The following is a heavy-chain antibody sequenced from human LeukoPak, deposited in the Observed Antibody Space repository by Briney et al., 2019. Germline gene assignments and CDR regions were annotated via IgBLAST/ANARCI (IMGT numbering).Heavy chain of an antibody. D-gene: IGHD3-16*01. J-gene: IGHJ4*02. V-gene: IGHV3-30*04. CDR3: AKDRLGGPYFFHY. Sequence: GGSLRLSCAASGFTFSSYAMHWVRQAPGKGLEWVAVISYDGSNKYYADSVKGRFTISRDNSKNTLYLQINSLRAEDTAVYFCAKDRLGGPYFFHYWGQGTLVTVSS. CDR1: GFTFSSYA. CDR2: ISYDGSNK.